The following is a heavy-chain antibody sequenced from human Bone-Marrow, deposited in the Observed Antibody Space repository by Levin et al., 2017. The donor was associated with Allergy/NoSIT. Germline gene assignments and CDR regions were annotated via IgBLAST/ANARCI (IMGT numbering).Heavy chain of an antibody. Sequence: PGGSLRLSCAASGFTFSNYWMNWVRQAPGKGLEWVANIKQDGSVKYYVDSVKGRFTISRDNTKNSLSLQMTSLRAEDTAVYYCARDWNVQYDFRSDYDWGQGTLVTVSS. CDR2: IKQDGSVK. V-gene: IGHV3-7*01. CDR1: GFTFSNYW. J-gene: IGHJ4*02. CDR3: ARDWNVQYDFRSDYD. D-gene: IGHD3/OR15-3a*01.